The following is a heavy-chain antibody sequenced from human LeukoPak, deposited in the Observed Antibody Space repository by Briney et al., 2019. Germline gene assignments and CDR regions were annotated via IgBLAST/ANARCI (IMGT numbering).Heavy chain of an antibody. CDR3: ARGQRHCSSTSCRVVDY. CDR2: ISSSSSYI. D-gene: IGHD2-2*01. V-gene: IGHV3-21*01. Sequence: GGSLRLSCAASGFTFSSYSMNWVRQAPGKGLEWVSSISSSSSYIYYADSVKGRFTISRDNAKNSLYLQMNSLRAEDTAVYYCARGQRHCSSTSCRVVDYWGQGTLVTVSS. J-gene: IGHJ4*02. CDR1: GFTFSSYS.